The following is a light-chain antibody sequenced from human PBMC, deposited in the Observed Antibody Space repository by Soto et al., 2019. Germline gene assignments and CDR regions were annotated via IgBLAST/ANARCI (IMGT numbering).Light chain of an antibody. V-gene: IGKV3-15*01. Sequence: EVVMTQSPATLSVSPGERVTFSCRASQSVTTNLAWYKHKPGQSTRLLISDASTGASGIPPRFSGSGSGTEFTLTIDRLQSADFAVYYCQQYDRWPVTFGGGTKVEIK. CDR3: QQYDRWPVT. CDR1: QSVTTN. J-gene: IGKJ4*01. CDR2: DAS.